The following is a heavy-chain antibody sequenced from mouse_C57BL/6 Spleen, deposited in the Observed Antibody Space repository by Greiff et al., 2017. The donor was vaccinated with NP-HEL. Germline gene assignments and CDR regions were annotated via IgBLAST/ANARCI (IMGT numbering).Heavy chain of an antibody. CDR2: ISYSGST. J-gene: IGHJ3*01. CDR1: GYSITSGYD. D-gene: IGHD2-4*01. CDR3: AREMGDYEEAWFAY. V-gene: IGHV3-1*01. Sequence: EVQLQESGPGMVKPSQSLSLTCTVTGYSITSGYDWHWIRHFPGNKLEWMGYISYSGSTNYNPSLKSRISITHDTSKNHFFLKLNSVTTEDTATYYCAREMGDYEEAWFAYWGQGTLVTVSA.